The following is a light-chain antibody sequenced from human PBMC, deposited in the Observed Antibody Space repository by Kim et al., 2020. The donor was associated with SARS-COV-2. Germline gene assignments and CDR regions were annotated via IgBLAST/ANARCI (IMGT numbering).Light chain of an antibody. CDR1: SSDVGSSNH. J-gene: IGLJ1*01. Sequence: QSITISCTGTSSDVGSSNHVSWYQQHPGKAPKLVIYEVSKRPSGVSSRFSASKSGNTASLTISGLQAEDEADYYCLSYTSRITFIFGTGTKVTVL. CDR3: LSYTSRITFI. V-gene: IGLV2-23*02. CDR2: EVS.